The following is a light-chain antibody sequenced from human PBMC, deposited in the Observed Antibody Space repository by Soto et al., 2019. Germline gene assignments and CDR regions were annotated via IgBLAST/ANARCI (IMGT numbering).Light chain of an antibody. V-gene: IGKV3-20*01. CDR1: QSVSSSY. CDR2: GAS. J-gene: IGKJ1*01. CDR3: QQYGSSPWT. Sequence: EIVLTQSPGTLSLSPGERATLSCRASQSVSSSYLAWYQQKPGQAPRLLIYGASSRATGIPDRFSGSGSGTDFTLTISRLEPEDFAVYYCQQYGSSPWTFGQGTMVEMK.